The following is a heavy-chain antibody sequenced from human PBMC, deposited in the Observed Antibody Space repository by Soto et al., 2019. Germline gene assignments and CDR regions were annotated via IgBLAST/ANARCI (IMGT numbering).Heavy chain of an antibody. CDR2: IKEDGSEK. Sequence: GGSLRLSCAASGFTFSNYWMTWVRQAPGKGLEWVANIKEDGSEKHYVDSVKGRFTISRDNAKNSLYLQMNSLRVEDTAVYFCSRDVVVGAKALNYWGQGALVSVSS. CDR1: GFTFSNYW. V-gene: IGHV3-7*01. J-gene: IGHJ4*02. CDR3: SRDVVVGAKALNY. D-gene: IGHD2-15*01.